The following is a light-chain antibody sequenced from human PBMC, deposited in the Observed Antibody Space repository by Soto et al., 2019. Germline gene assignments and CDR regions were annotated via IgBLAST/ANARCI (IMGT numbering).Light chain of an antibody. CDR1: QSVLYSSNNKNY. CDR3: QQYYSTPYT. Sequence: DIVMTQSPDSLAVSLGERATINCKSSQSVLYSSNNKNYLAWYQQKPGQPPNLLIYWASTRESGVPDRFSGNGSGTDFTLTISSLQAEDVAVYYCQQYYSTPYTFGQGTKLEIK. J-gene: IGKJ2*01. CDR2: WAS. V-gene: IGKV4-1*01.